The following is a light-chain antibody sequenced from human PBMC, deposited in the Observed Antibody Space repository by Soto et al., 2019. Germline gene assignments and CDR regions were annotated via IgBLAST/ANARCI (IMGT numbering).Light chain of an antibody. CDR1: SGHSSYA. J-gene: IGLJ2*01. CDR2: VKSDDSH. CDR3: QTWGAGHVV. V-gene: IGLV4-69*01. Sequence: QPVLTQSPSASASPGASVKLTCTLSSGHSSYAIAWHQQQPEKGPRYLMKVKSDDSHTKGDGIPDRFSGSSSGAERYLTISSLQSEDEADYYCQTWGAGHVVFGGGTKLTVL.